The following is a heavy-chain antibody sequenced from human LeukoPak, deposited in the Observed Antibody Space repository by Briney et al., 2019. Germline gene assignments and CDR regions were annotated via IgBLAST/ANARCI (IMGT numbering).Heavy chain of an antibody. CDR2: IYYSGNT. J-gene: IGHJ5*02. CDR1: GGSISSTSYY. Sequence: SETLSLTCNVSGGSISSTSYYWGWIRQPPGKGLEWIGSIYYSGNTYHNPSLKSRVSISIDTSKTQFSLKLSSVTAADTAVYYCARAGGFTMVRGAVNNWFDPWGQGTLVTVSS. CDR3: ARAGGFTMVRGAVNNWFDP. D-gene: IGHD3-10*01. V-gene: IGHV4-39*07.